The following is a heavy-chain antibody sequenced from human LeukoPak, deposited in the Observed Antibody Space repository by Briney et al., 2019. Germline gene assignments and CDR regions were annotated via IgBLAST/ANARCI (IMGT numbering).Heavy chain of an antibody. Sequence: PSETLSLTCTVSGGSISSYYWSWIRQPAGKGLEWIGRIYTSGSTNYNPSLKSRVTMSVDTSKNQFSLKLSSVTAADTAVYYCARSELLWFGELRAFDIWGQGTMVTVSS. D-gene: IGHD3-10*01. J-gene: IGHJ3*02. V-gene: IGHV4-4*07. CDR2: IYTSGST. CDR1: GGSISSYY. CDR3: ARSELLWFGELRAFDI.